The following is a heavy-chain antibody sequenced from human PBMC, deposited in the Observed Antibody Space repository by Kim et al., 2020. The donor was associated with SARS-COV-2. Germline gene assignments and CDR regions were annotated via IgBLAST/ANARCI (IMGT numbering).Heavy chain of an antibody. V-gene: IGHV3-9*01. D-gene: IGHD5-12*01. CDR3: AKVRRFAGYSGYVFDY. J-gene: IGHJ4*02. Sequence: GGSLRLSCAASGFTFDAYAMHWVRQAPGKGLEWVSGISSNSGSIGYADSVKGRFTISRDNAKNSLYLQMNSLRAEDTALYYCAKVRRFAGYSGYVFDYWGEGTLVTVSS. CDR2: ISSNSGSI. CDR1: GFTFDAYA.